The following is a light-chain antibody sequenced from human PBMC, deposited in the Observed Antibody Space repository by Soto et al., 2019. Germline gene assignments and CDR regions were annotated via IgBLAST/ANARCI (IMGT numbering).Light chain of an antibody. CDR1: SNDVGGYNY. Sequence: QSALTQPASVSGSPGQSITISCTGTSNDVGGYNYVSWYQQHPGKAPKLIIYEVSNRPSGVSNRFSGSKSGNTASLTISGLQADDEADYYCTSYIRTSTLRVLFGGGTKLTVL. CDR2: EVS. CDR3: TSYIRTSTLRVL. J-gene: IGLJ2*01. V-gene: IGLV2-14*01.